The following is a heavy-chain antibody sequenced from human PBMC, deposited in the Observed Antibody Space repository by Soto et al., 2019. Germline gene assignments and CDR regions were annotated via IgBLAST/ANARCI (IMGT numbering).Heavy chain of an antibody. V-gene: IGHV3-66*04. CDR2: MYSGGSA. CDR1: GFTVSSNY. D-gene: IGHD5-18*01. Sequence: EVRLVESGGGLVQPGGSLRLSCAASGFTVSSNYMSWVRQAPGKGLERVSVMYSGGSAYYADSVKGSFTMSRDNSKNTLHMHMHSLSDADTDVYYCARHGYSYGGGYFAYWGQGTLVTVSS. CDR3: ARHGYSYGGGYFAY. J-gene: IGHJ4*02.